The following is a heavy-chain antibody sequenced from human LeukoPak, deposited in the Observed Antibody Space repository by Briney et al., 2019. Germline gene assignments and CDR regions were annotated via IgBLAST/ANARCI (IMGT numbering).Heavy chain of an antibody. J-gene: IGHJ4*02. CDR2: IYYSGST. D-gene: IGHD5-24*01. V-gene: IGHV4-59*01. Sequence: SETLSLTCTVSGGSISSYYWSWIRQPPGRGLEWIGYIYYSGSTNYNPSLKSRVTISVDTSKNQFSLKLSSVTAADTAVYYCARAMAAIDYWGQGTLVTVSS. CDR3: ARAMAAIDY. CDR1: GGSISSYY.